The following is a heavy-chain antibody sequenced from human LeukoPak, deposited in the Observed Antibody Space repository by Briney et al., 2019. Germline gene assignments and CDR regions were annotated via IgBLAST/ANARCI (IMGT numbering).Heavy chain of an antibody. Sequence: SESLSLTCTVSGGSLSSHFWSWLRQPPGKGLEWIGYIFYSGTNKYNPSLRSGVTISADTSKNQFSLKLSSVTAADTAVYYCARTPYGSGSYYYYYYYMDVWGKGTTVTISS. CDR3: ARTPYGSGSYYYYYYYMDV. CDR1: GGSLSSHF. CDR2: IFYSGTN. J-gene: IGHJ6*03. D-gene: IGHD3-10*01. V-gene: IGHV4-59*11.